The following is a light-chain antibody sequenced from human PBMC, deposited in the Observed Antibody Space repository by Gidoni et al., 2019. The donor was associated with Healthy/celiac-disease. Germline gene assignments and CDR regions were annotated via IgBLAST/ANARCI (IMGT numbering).Light chain of an antibody. V-gene: IGLV3-1*01. J-gene: IGLJ2*01. Sequence: SYELTQPPSVSVSPGQTASITCSGDKVGDKYACWYQQKPGQSPVLVIYQDSKRPSGIPERFSGSNSGNTATLTMDEADYYCQAWDSSTAHVVFGGGTKLTVL. CDR2: QDS. CDR1: KVGDKY. CDR3: QAWDSSTAHVV.